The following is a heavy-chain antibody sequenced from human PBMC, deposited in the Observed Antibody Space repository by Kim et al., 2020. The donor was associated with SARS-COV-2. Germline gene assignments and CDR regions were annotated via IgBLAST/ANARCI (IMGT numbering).Heavy chain of an antibody. CDR2: TYYTSKWSN. Sequence: SQTLSLTCAISGDSVSSNGAAWNWIRQSPSRGLEWLGRTYYTSKWSNDYAVSVKDRITINPDTSKNQFSLQLSSMTPEDTAVYYCARQYKGCLDSWGQGTLVTVSS. CDR3: ARQYKGCLDS. J-gene: IGHJ5*01. D-gene: IGHD1-20*01. V-gene: IGHV6-1*01. CDR1: GDSVSSNGAA.